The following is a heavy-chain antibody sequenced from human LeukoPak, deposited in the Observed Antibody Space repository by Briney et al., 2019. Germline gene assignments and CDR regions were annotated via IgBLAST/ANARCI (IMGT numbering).Heavy chain of an antibody. J-gene: IGHJ4*02. V-gene: IGHV3-48*02. D-gene: IGHD3-22*01. CDR3: ARAHGGYYTHLDY. CDR2: ISSSSSTI. Sequence: PGGSLRLSCAASGFTFSNYNMNWVRQAPGKGREWVSYISSSSSTIYYADSVKGRFTISRDNAKNSLYMQMNSLRDEDTAVYYCARAHGGYYTHLDYWGQGTLVTVSS. CDR1: GFTFSNYN.